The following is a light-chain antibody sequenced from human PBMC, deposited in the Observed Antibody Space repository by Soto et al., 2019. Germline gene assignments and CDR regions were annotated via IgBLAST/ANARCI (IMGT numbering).Light chain of an antibody. J-gene: IGLJ2*01. CDR3: SSSTSSSTLV. CDR2: DVS. V-gene: IGLV2-14*01. Sequence: QSALTQPASVSGSPGQSITISCTGTSSDVGGYNYVSWDQQHPGKAPKLMIYDVSNRPSGVSNRFSGSKSGNTASLTISGLQAEDEADYYCSSSTSSSTLVFGGGTKVTVL. CDR1: SSDVGGYNY.